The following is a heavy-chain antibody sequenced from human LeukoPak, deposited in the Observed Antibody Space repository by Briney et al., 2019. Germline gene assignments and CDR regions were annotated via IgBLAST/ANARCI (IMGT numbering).Heavy chain of an antibody. CDR1: GFTVSSNY. D-gene: IGHD5-18*01. Sequence: GGSLRLSCAASGFTVSSNYMSWVRQAPGKGLEWVSVIYSGGSTYYADSVKGRFTISRDNSKNTLYLQMNSLRAEDTAVYYCARGLRGYSYGSSYYFDYWGQGTLVTVSS. V-gene: IGHV3-53*01. CDR2: IYSGGST. CDR3: ARGLRGYSYGSSYYFDY. J-gene: IGHJ4*02.